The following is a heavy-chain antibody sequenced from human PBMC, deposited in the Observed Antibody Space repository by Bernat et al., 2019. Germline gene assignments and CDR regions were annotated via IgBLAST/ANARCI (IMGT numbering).Heavy chain of an antibody. CDR2: ISSSISYI. V-gene: IGHV3-21*01. CDR1: GFTFSSYS. D-gene: IGHD3-22*01. CDR3: AGDRAGEDYYDSSGYYGY. Sequence: EVQLVESGGGLVKPGGSLRLSCAASGFTFSSYSMNWVRQAPGKGLEWVSSISSSISYIYYADSVKGRFTISRDNAKNSLYLQMNSLRAEDTAVYYCAGDRAGEDYYDSSGYYGYWGQGTLVTVSS. J-gene: IGHJ4*02.